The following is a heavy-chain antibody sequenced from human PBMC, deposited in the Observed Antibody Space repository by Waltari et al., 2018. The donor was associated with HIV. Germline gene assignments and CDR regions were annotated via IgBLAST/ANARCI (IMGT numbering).Heavy chain of an antibody. J-gene: IGHJ4*02. CDR3: ARSWGAFHSTDGRFDY. CDR2: IFSGGNT. D-gene: IGHD2-2*01. CDR1: GIAVSTYY. Sequence: EVQLVVSGGCLVRPGGSLRLSRASSGIAVSTYYLHWVRQAPGKGLKWGAVIFSGGNTYYADSVKGRFTISRDTSKNTVFLQMNRVRVEDTAVYFCARSWGAFHSTDGRFDYRGQGSLVTVSS. V-gene: IGHV3-66*01.